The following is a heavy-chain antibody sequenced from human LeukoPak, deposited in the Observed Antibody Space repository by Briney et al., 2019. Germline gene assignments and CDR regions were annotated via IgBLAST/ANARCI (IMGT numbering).Heavy chain of an antibody. V-gene: IGHV4-31*03. J-gene: IGHJ6*02. CDR1: GGSISSGGYY. CDR3: ARGLWMDYYYYYGMDV. CDR2: IYYSGST. D-gene: IGHD2-21*01. Sequence: SQTLSLTCTVSGGSISSGGYYWSWIRQHPGKGLESIGNIYYSGSTYYNPSFKSRVTISIDTSKNQLSLKLSSVTAADTAVYYCARGLWMDYYYYYGMDVWGQGTTVTVSS.